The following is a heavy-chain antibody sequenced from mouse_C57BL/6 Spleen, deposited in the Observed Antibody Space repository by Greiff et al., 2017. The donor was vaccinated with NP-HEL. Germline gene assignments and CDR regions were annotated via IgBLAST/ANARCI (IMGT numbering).Heavy chain of an antibody. Sequence: VQLQQSGAELVRPGASVTLSCKASGYTFTDYEMHWVKQTPVHGLEWIGAIDPETGGTAYNQKFKGKAILTADKSSSTAYMERRSLTSEDSAVYYCTRKDYCGSSDYWGQGTTLTVSS. D-gene: IGHD1-1*01. V-gene: IGHV1-15*01. CDR1: GYTFTDYE. J-gene: IGHJ2*01. CDR3: TRKDYCGSSDY. CDR2: IDPETGGT.